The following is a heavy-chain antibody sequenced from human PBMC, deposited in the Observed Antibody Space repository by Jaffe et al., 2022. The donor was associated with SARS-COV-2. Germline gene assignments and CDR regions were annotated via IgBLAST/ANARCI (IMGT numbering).Heavy chain of an antibody. V-gene: IGHV1-18*01. Sequence: QVQLVQSGVEVKKPGASVKVSCKASGYTFTSYFIAWVRQAPGQGLEWMGWINAYNGNTKYAQNLQGRVTMTTDTSTNTAYMELRSLRSDDRAVYYCARVRPSFATTAFDYWGQGTLVTVSS. D-gene: IGHD3-16*01. J-gene: IGHJ4*02. CDR3: ARVRPSFATTAFDY. CDR1: GYTFTSYF. CDR2: INAYNGNT.